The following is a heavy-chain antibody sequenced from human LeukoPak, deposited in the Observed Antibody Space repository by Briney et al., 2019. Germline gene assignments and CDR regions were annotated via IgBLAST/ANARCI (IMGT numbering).Heavy chain of an antibody. CDR3: AKGYYDFWSGYPRDWFDP. J-gene: IGHJ5*02. CDR1: GFTFSSYE. Sequence: GGSLRLSCAASGFTFSSYEMNWVRQAPGKGLEWVSYISSSGSTIYYADSVKGRFTISRDNAKNSLYLQMNSLRAEDTAVYYCAKGYYDFWSGYPRDWFDPWGQGTLVTVSS. CDR2: ISSSGSTI. V-gene: IGHV3-48*03. D-gene: IGHD3-3*01.